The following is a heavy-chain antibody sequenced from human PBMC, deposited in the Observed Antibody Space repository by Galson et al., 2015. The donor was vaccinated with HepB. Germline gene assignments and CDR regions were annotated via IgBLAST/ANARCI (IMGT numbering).Heavy chain of an antibody. V-gene: IGHV3-23*01. J-gene: IGHJ4*02. CDR1: GFVFDDFG. CDR2: IRADGGET. D-gene: IGHD2-15*01. CDR3: AKDVGRGSSFFDY. Sequence: SLRLSCAASGFVFDDFGMAWVRQAPGQGLEWASTIRADGGETHYVESIKDRFTISRDNSKSMLYLQMNSLRAVDTAVYYCAKDVGRGSSFFDYWGQGTLVTVSS.